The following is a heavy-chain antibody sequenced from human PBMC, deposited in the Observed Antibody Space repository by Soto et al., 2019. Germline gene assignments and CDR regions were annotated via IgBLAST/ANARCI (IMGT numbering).Heavy chain of an antibody. V-gene: IGHV3-30-3*01. CDR3: ARDQRATRHIAVAGTFDY. CDR2: ISYDGSNK. CDR1: GGTFRGYA. J-gene: IGHJ4*02. D-gene: IGHD6-19*01. Sequence: VRPLRLSCAASGGTFRGYARHCVLQAPGKGLEWVAVISYDGSNKYYADSVKGRFTISRDNSKNTLYLQMNSLRAEDTAVYYCARDQRATRHIAVAGTFDYWGQGTLVTVSS.